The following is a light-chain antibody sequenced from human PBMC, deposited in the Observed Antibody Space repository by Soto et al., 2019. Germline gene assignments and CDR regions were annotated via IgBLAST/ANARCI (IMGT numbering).Light chain of an antibody. V-gene: IGKV3-15*01. J-gene: IGKJ3*01. CDR2: GKS. Sequence: EIVMTQSPAALSVSPGEGATLSCRASQSIGATLAWYQQKPGQAPRLLIYGKSTRATGIPARFSGSGSGTEFTLTISSLQSADFEVYFCQQYNTWPVTFGPGTKVDIK. CDR1: QSIGAT. CDR3: QQYNTWPVT.